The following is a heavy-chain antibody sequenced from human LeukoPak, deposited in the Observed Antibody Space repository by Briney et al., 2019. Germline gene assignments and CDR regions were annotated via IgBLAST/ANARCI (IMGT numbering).Heavy chain of an antibody. D-gene: IGHD5-12*01. J-gene: IGHJ4*02. V-gene: IGHV4-30-2*01. CDR1: GGSISSGGYS. Sequence: SETLSLTCAVSGGSISSGGYSWSWIRQTPGKGLEWIGYIYHSGSTYYNPSLKSRVTISVDRSKNQFSLKLSSVTAADTAVYYCARSGYSGYAIDYWGQGTLVTVSS. CDR3: ARSGYSGYAIDY. CDR2: IYHSGST.